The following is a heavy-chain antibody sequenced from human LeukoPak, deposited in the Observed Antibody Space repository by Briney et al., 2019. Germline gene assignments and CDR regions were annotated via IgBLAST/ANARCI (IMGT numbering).Heavy chain of an antibody. V-gene: IGHV3-21*01. CDR3: AGINDYGDPTGAFDI. CDR2: ISSSSSYI. CDR1: GFTFSTYS. J-gene: IGHJ3*02. Sequence: PGGSLRLSCAASGFTFSTYSVNWVRQAPGKGLEWVSSISSSSSYIHYADSVKGRFTISRDNAKNSLFLQMNSLRAEDTAVYYCAGINDYGDPTGAFDIWGQGTMVTVSS. D-gene: IGHD4-17*01.